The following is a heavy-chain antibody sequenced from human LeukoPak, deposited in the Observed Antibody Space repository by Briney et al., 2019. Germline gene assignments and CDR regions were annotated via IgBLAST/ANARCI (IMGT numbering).Heavy chain of an antibody. V-gene: IGHV3-66*01. CDR2: IYSGGST. CDR1: GFTVSSNY. D-gene: IGHD3-3*01. Sequence: PGGSLRLSCAASGFTVSSNYMSWVRQAPGKGLEWVSVIYSGGSTYYADSVKGRFTISRDNSKNTLYLQMNSLRAEDTAVYYCARDGYYDFWSGPLDYWGQGTLVTVSS. J-gene: IGHJ4*02. CDR3: ARDGYYDFWSGPLDY.